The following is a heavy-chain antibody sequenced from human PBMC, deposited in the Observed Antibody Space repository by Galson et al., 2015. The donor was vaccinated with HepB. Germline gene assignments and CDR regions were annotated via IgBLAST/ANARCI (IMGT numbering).Heavy chain of an antibody. D-gene: IGHD5-12*01. CDR1: GFSVSINY. V-gene: IGHV3-53*04. CDR3: AGTGYSGYDFDAFDI. Sequence: SLSLSCAASGFSVSINYMIWVRQAPGKGLEWVSVIYSGGSTYYADSVKGRFTLSRHNSKNTLYLQMNSLRAEDTAVYYCAGTGYSGYDFDAFDIWGQGTMVTVSS. J-gene: IGHJ3*02. CDR2: IYSGGST.